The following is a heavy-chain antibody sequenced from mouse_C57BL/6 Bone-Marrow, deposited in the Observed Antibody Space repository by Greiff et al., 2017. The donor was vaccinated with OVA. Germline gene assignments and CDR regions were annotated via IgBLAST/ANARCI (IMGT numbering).Heavy chain of an antibody. CDR1: GYTFTSYW. J-gene: IGHJ1*03. D-gene: IGHD2-1*01. Sequence: QVQLQQSGAELVKPGASVKLSCKASGYTFTSYWMQWVKQRPGQGLEWIGEIDPSASYTNYNQKFKGKATLTVDTSSSTAYMQLSSLTSEDSAVYYCARGGIYYGNYEGYWYFDVWGTGTTVTVSS. CDR3: ARGGIYYGNYEGYWYFDV. CDR2: IDPSASYT. V-gene: IGHV1-50*01.